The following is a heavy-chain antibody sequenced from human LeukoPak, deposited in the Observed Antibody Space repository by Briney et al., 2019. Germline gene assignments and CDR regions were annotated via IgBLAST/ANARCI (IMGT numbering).Heavy chain of an antibody. J-gene: IGHJ3*02. V-gene: IGHV3-21*01. D-gene: IGHD6-13*01. CDR3: ATPPYSSSWYGAFDI. CDR2: ITSSSSYI. CDR1: GFTFSSYS. Sequence: PGGSLRLSCAASGFTFSSYSMNWVRQAPGKGLEWVSSITSSSSYIYYADSVKGRYTISRDNPKHSLYLQMHSLRAEDTAVYYCATPPYSSSWYGAFDIWGQGTMVTVSS.